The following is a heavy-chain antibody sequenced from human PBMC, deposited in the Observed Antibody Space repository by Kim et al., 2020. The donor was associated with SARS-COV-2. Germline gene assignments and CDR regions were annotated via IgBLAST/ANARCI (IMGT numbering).Heavy chain of an antibody. Sequence: ASVKVSCKASGYTFTSYGISWVRQAPGQGLEWMGWISAYSGNTNYAQKLQGRVTMTTDTSTSTAYMELRSLRSDDTAVYYCARGLRYFDWSYAFDIWGQGTMVTVSS. J-gene: IGHJ3*02. V-gene: IGHV1-18*01. CDR1: GYTFTSYG. CDR2: ISAYSGNT. CDR3: ARGLRYFDWSYAFDI. D-gene: IGHD3-9*01.